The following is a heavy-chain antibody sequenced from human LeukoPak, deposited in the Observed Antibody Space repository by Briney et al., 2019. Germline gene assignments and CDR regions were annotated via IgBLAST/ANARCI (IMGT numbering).Heavy chain of an antibody. D-gene: IGHD2-15*01. CDR2: TSYDGSNK. V-gene: IGHV3-30*01. J-gene: IGHJ4*02. Sequence: PEGSLRLSCAASGFTFSSYAMHWVRQAPGKGLEWVAVTSYDGSNKYYADSVKGRFTISRDNSKNTLYLQMNSLRAEDTAVYYCARDHVGHQGYCSGGSCYLWGQGTLVTVSS. CDR1: GFTFSSYA. CDR3: ARDHVGHQGYCSGGSCYL.